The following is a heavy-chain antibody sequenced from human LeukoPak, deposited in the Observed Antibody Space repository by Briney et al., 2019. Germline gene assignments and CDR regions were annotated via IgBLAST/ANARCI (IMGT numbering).Heavy chain of an antibody. D-gene: IGHD3-9*01. Sequence: GGSLRLSCAASGFTFSIYAMHWVRQAPGKGLEWVAVISYDGSNKYYADSVKGRFTISRDNSKNTLYLQMNSLRAEDTAVYYCARSYDILTGYYHDYWGQGTLVTVSS. J-gene: IGHJ4*02. V-gene: IGHV3-30-3*01. CDR1: GFTFSIYA. CDR2: ISYDGSNK. CDR3: ARSYDILTGYYHDY.